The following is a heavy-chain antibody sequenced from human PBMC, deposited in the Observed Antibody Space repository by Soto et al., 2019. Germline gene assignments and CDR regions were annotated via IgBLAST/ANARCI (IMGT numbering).Heavy chain of an antibody. V-gene: IGHV4-30-4*01. CDR2: IYYSGST. D-gene: IGHD3-22*01. Sequence: SETLSLTCTVSSGSIRRADYYWSWIRQPPGEGLEWLGYIYYSGSTYYNPSLRSRLLISVDTSKKQFSLKLSAVTAADTAVYFCAGLPRYYFDTSGYYFDFWGQGSLVTVSS. J-gene: IGHJ4*02. CDR1: SGSIRRADYY. CDR3: AGLPRYYFDTSGYYFDF.